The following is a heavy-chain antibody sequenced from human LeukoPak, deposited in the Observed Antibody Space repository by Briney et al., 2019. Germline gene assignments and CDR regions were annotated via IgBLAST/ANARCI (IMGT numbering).Heavy chain of an antibody. D-gene: IGHD3-16*02. CDR1: GCSISGYY. J-gene: IGHJ5*02. Sequence: SETLSLTCTVSGCSISGYYWSWIRQPPGKGLEWIGYIYYSGSTNYNPSLKSRVTISVDTSKNLFSLRLSSVTAADTAVYYCARLEITFGGVIASWGQGTLVTVSS. CDR3: ARLEITFGGVIAS. V-gene: IGHV4-59*12. CDR2: IYYSGST.